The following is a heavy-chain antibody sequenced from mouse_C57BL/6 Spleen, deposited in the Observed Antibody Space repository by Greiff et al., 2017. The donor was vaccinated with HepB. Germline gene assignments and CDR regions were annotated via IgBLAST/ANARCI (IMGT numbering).Heavy chain of an antibody. V-gene: IGHV3-6*01. D-gene: IGHD1-1*01. CDR2: ISYDGSN. CDR3: ARERGYGSSPFAY. Sequence: EVQLQESGPGLVKPSQSLSLPCPVPGYSITSGFYWNWIRQFPGNKLEWMGYISYDGSNNYNPSLKNRISITRDTSKNQFFLKLNSVTTEDTATYYCARERGYGSSPFAYWGQGTLVTVSA. CDR1: GYSITSGFY. J-gene: IGHJ3*01.